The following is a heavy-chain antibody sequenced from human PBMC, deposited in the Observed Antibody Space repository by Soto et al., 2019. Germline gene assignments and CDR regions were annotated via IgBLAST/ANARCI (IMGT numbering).Heavy chain of an antibody. CDR3: ARVRSSTSPSPIGY. V-gene: IGHV4-31*03. Sequence: QVQLQESGPGLVKPSQTLSLTCTVSGGSISSGGYYWSWIRQHPGKGLEWIGYIYYSGSTYYNTSLKSRVSISVDTSKNQFPLKLSSVTAADTAVYYCARVRSSTSPSPIGYWGQGTLVTVSS. J-gene: IGHJ4*02. D-gene: IGHD2-2*01. CDR2: IYYSGST. CDR1: GGSISSGGYY.